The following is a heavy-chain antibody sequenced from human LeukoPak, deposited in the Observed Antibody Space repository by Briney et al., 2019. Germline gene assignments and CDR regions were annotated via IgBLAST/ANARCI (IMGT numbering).Heavy chain of an antibody. J-gene: IGHJ4*02. V-gene: IGHV3-23*01. Sequence: GGSLRLSCAASGFTFSSYAMSWVCHAPGTGLEWVSVISGGVGTTFYADSVKGRFTISRDNSTNTVYLQMNSLRAEDTAVYYCAKRDCSGGSCYSPLDYWGQGTLVTVSS. CDR1: GFTFSSYA. CDR2: ISGGVGTT. D-gene: IGHD2-15*01. CDR3: AKRDCSGGSCYSPLDY.